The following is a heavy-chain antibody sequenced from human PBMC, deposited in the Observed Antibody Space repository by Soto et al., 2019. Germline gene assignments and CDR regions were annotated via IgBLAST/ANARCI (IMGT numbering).Heavy chain of an antibody. CDR2: ISSNGGST. V-gene: IGHV3-64D*06. D-gene: IGHD1-26*01. J-gene: IGHJ4*02. CDR1: GFTFSSHA. Sequence: PGGSLRLSCSASGFTFSSHAMHWVRQAPGKGLEYVSAISSNGGSTYYADSVKGRFTISRDNSKNTLYLQMSSLRAEDTAVYYCVKDRGGSGELREYYFDYWGQGTLVTVSS. CDR3: VKDRGGSGELREYYFDY.